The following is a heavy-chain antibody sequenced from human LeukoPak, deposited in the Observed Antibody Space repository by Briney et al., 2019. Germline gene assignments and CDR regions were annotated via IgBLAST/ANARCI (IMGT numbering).Heavy chain of an antibody. V-gene: IGHV1-69*05. Sequence: SVKVSCKASGGTFSSYAISWVRQAPRQGLEWMGRIIPIFGTANYAQKFQGRVTITTDESTSTAYMELSSLRSEDTAVYYCARGLVGAAGAFDIWRQGTMVTVSS. CDR2: IIPIFGTA. J-gene: IGHJ3*02. D-gene: IGHD1-26*01. CDR1: GGTFSSYA. CDR3: ARGLVGAAGAFDI.